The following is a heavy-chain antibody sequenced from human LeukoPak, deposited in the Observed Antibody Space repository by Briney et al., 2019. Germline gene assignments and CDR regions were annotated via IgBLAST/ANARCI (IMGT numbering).Heavy chain of an antibody. Sequence: PSGGSLRLSCAASKFTFRNYGMHWVRQAPGKGLEWVAVMTYDGSNKEYADSVKGRFTISRDNSKNTLYLQMNSLRAEDTAVYYCARPNDYSSYYHGMDVWGQGTTVTVSS. J-gene: IGHJ6*02. D-gene: IGHD4-11*01. V-gene: IGHV3-30*03. CDR3: ARPNDYSSYYHGMDV. CDR1: KFTFRNYG. CDR2: MTYDGSNK.